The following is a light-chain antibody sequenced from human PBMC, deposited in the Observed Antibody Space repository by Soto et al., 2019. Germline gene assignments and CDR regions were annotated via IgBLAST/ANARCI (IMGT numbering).Light chain of an antibody. J-gene: IGLJ1*01. V-gene: IGLV2-14*01. CDR3: SSYTSSSTPQLV. CDR1: SSDVGGYNY. Sequence: QSVLTQPASVSGSPGQSITISCTGTSSDVGGYNYVSWYQQHPGKAPKLMIYEVSNRPSGVSNRFSGSKSGNTASLTISGLQAEDEADYYCSSYTSSSTPQLVFGTGTKLTVL. CDR2: EVS.